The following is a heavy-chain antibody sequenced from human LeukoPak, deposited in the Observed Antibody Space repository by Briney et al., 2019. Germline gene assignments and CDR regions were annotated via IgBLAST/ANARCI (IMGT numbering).Heavy chain of an antibody. D-gene: IGHD6-13*01. Sequence: PGGSLRLSCAASGFTFSSYGMHWVRQAPGKGLEWVAFIRYDGSNKYYADSVKGRFTISRDNSKNTLYLQMNSLRAEDTAVYYCAKEKGSSWSSDYWGQGTLVTVSS. CDR1: GFTFSSYG. J-gene: IGHJ4*02. CDR3: AKEKGSSWSSDY. CDR2: IRYDGSNK. V-gene: IGHV3-30*02.